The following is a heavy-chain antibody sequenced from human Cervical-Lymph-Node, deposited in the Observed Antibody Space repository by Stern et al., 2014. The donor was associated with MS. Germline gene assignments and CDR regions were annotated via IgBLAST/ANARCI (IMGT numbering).Heavy chain of an antibody. CDR3: AGDGRHRDNYGLDV. V-gene: IGHV1-69*01. CDR2: IIPIFGTA. D-gene: IGHD2-15*01. Sequence: QVQLVQSGAEVKKPGSSVKVSCQASGGTFTVYAINWLRQAPGQGLEWMGGIIPIFGTANYAQKFQGRVTITADESTRTSSMQSSSLRSNDTAVYYCAGDGRHRDNYGLDVWGQGTTVIVSS. J-gene: IGHJ6*01. CDR1: GGTFTVYA.